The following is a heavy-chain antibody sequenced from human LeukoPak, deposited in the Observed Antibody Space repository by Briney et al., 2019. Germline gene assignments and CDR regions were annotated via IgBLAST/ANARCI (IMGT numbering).Heavy chain of an antibody. CDR2: IYPGDSDT. CDR1: GYSFTSYW. D-gene: IGHD3-10*01. J-gene: IGHJ4*02. Sequence: GESLQISCKGSGYSFTSYWIGWVRQLPGKGLEWMGIIYPGDSDTRYSPSFQGQVTISADKSISTAYLQWSSLKASDTAMYYCARPRRYYYGSGRSLYYFDYWGQGTLVTVSS. CDR3: ARPRRYYYGSGRSLYYFDY. V-gene: IGHV5-51*01.